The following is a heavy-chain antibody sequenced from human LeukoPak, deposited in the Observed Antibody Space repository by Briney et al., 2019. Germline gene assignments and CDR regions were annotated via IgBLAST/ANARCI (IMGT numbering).Heavy chain of an antibody. CDR2: INHSGST. J-gene: IGHJ4*02. CDR3: ARERVADY. D-gene: IGHD2-15*01. CDR1: GGSFSGYY. Sequence: PSETLSLTCAVYGGSFSGYYWSWIRQPPGKGLEWIGGINHSGSTNYNPSLKSRVTISVDTSKNQLSLKLSSVTAADTAVYYCARERVADYWGQGTLVTVSS. V-gene: IGHV4-34*01.